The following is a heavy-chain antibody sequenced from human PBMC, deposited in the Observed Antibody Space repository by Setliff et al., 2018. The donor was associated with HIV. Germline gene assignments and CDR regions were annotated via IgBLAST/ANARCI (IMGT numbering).Heavy chain of an antibody. CDR3: ARHYNGAVADAYSYYYYMDV. Sequence: SETLSLTCAVSAASISSSTYYWAWIRQPPGKGLEWIATMHKGGSTHYNPSLKSRVTMFVDTSKNQFSLKLSSVTAADTAVYYCARHYNGAVADAYSYYYYMDVWGKGTTVTVSS. CDR1: AASISSSTYY. J-gene: IGHJ6*03. V-gene: IGHV4-39*01. D-gene: IGHD6-19*01. CDR2: MHKGGST.